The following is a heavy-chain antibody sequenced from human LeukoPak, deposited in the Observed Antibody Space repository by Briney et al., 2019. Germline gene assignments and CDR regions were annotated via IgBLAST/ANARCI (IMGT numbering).Heavy chain of an antibody. CDR2: IKQDGSEK. V-gene: IGHV3-7*01. Sequence: GGSLRLTCAASGFTFSSYWMSWVRQAPGKGLEWVANIKQDGSEKYYVDSVKGRFTISRDNAKNSLYLQMNSLRAEDTAVYYCAREVLYGSGSYNDYWGQGTLVTVSS. D-gene: IGHD3-10*01. CDR3: AREVLYGSGSYNDY. CDR1: GFTFSSYW. J-gene: IGHJ4*02.